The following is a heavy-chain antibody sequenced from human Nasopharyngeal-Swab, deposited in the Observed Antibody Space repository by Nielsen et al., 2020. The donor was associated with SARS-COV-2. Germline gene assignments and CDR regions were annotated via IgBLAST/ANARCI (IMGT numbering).Heavy chain of an antibody. D-gene: IGHD1-7*01. J-gene: IGHJ4*02. V-gene: IGHV5-51*01. CDR3: ATAYNGNYYWDY. Sequence: GESLKISCKGSGYSFSSYLIGWVRQMPGKGLEWMGIMYPRDSDTRYSPSFQGQVTISADKSISTAYLQWSSLKAPDTAMYYCATAYNGNYYWDYWGQGTLVTVSS. CDR1: GYSFSSYL. CDR2: MYPRDSDT.